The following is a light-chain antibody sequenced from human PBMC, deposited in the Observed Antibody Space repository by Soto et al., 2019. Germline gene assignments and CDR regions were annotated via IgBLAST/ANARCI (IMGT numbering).Light chain of an antibody. CDR1: QSFSSSY. V-gene: IGKV3-20*01. CDR2: GAS. CDR3: QHYDSSPKT. J-gene: IGKJ1*01. Sequence: EILLTRSPGTLSLSPGERATLSCKTSQSFSSSYLAWYQQKPGQAPRLLIYGASSRATGIPDRFSGSGSGTDFTLTISRLEPEDFAVYYCQHYDSSPKTFGQGTKVDI.